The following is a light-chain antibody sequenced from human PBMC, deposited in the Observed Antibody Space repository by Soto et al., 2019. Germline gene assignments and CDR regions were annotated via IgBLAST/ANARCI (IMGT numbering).Light chain of an antibody. Sequence: DIVMTQSPDSLAVSLGERATINCKSSQSVLYSSNNKNYLAWYQQKPGQPPKLLIYWASTRESGVPDRFSGSGSGTDFTLTISSLQAEYVEVYYCQQYSSSPCTFLHGTKFDIK. CDR2: WAS. CDR1: QSVLYSSNNKNY. J-gene: IGKJ1*01. V-gene: IGKV4-1*01. CDR3: QQYSSSPCT.